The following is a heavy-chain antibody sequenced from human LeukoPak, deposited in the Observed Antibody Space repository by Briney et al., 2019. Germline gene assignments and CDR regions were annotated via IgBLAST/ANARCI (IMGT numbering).Heavy chain of an antibody. CDR3: AREGDYYDFWSGLTYHDY. Sequence: AASVKVSCKASGYTFTSYGISWVRQAPGQGLEWMGWISAYNGNTNYAQKLQGRVTMTTDTSTSTAYMELRSLRSDDTAVYYCAREGDYYDFWSGLTYHDYWGQGTLVTVSS. CDR1: GYTFTSYG. CDR2: ISAYNGNT. V-gene: IGHV1-18*01. D-gene: IGHD3-3*01. J-gene: IGHJ4*02.